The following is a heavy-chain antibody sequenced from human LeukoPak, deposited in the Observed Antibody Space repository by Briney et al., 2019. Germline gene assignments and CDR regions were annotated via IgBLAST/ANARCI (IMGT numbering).Heavy chain of an antibody. CDR1: GFTFSSYG. D-gene: IGHD3-3*01. CDR3: AKDQGYYDFWSGYYMGYYYYGMDV. V-gene: IGHV3-30*18. J-gene: IGHJ6*02. CDR2: ISYDGSNK. Sequence: GGSLRLSCAASGFTFSSYGTHWVRKAPGKGLEWVAVISYDGSNKYYADSVKGRFTISRDNSKNTLYLQMNSLRAEDTAVYYCAKDQGYYDFWSGYYMGYYYYGMDVWGQGTTVTVSS.